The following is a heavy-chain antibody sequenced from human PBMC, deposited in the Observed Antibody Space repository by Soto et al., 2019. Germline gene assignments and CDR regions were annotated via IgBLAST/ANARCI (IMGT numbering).Heavy chain of an antibody. CDR1: GFTFSSYW. J-gene: IGHJ4*02. D-gene: IGHD6-19*01. CDR2: IKQDGSEK. CDR3: ARDGDSSGWYLNY. V-gene: IGHV3-7*01. Sequence: GGSLRLSCAASGFTFSSYWMSWVHQAPGKGLEGVATIKQDGSEKYYVNSVKGRFTISRDNAKNSLYLQMNSLRAEDTAVYYCARDGDSSGWYLNYWGQGTLVTVSS.